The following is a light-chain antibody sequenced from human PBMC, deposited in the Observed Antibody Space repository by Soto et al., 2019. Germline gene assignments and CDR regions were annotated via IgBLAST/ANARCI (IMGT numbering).Light chain of an antibody. J-gene: IGKJ3*01. CDR3: QQGFT. CDR2: GAS. CDR1: QSVSSSY. Sequence: EIVLTQSPGTLSLSPGERATLSCRASQSVSSSYLAWYQQKPGQAPRLLIYGASSRATGIPDRFSGSGSGTDFTLTLSRLEPEDFAVYYCQQGFTFGPGTKVDIK. V-gene: IGKV3-20*01.